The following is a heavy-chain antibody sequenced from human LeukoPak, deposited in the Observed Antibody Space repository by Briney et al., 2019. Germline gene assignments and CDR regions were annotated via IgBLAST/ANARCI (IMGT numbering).Heavy chain of an antibody. J-gene: IGHJ4*02. CDR2: IESDATDK. D-gene: IGHD3/OR15-3a*01. CDR1: GFSFSNYG. CDR3: AKDRWTGFSAVDS. Sequence: GGSLRLSCAASGFSFSNYGMHWFRQAPGKGLEWVAFIESDATDKYYTDSVRGRFTISRDKSKNTLYLQMNSLRVEDTAVFYCAKDRWTGFSAVDSWGQGTLVTVSS. V-gene: IGHV3-30*02.